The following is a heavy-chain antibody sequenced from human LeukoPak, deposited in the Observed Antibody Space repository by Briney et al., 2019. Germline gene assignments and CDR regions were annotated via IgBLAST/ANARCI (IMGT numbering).Heavy chain of an antibody. J-gene: IGHJ4*02. CDR1: GGSISSYY. D-gene: IGHD1-1*01. CDR2: IYTSGST. CDR3: ARRRYDWAPFDY. V-gene: IGHV4-4*09. Sequence: SETLSLTCTVPGGSISSYYWSWIRQPPGKGLEWIGYIYTSGSTNYNPSLKSRVNISVDTSKNQFSLKLSSVTAADTAVYYCARRRYDWAPFDYWGQGTLVTVSS.